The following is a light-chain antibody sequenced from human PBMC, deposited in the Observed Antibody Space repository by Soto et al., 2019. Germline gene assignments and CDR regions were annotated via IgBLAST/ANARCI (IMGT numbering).Light chain of an antibody. CDR3: QQSHSTRYT. V-gene: IGKV1-39*01. Sequence: DIQMTQSPSSLSASVGDRVTITCRASQSISTYLNWYQQKPGKAPNLLIYDASSLQSGVPSRFSGSGSWTDFTLTISSLQPEDFATYYCQQSHSTRYTFGQGTKLEIK. CDR2: DAS. J-gene: IGKJ2*01. CDR1: QSISTY.